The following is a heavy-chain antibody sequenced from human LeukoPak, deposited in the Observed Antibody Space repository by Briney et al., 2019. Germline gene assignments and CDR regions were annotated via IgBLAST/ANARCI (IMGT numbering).Heavy chain of an antibody. D-gene: IGHD3-22*01. V-gene: IGHV3-9*01. CDR3: ARRLDDSSGYPHAAFDI. Sequence: QPGRSLRLSCAASGFTFDDYAMHWVRQAPGKGLEWVSGISWNSGSIGYADSVKGRFTISRDNAKNSLYLQMNSLRAEDTAVYYCARRLDDSSGYPHAAFDIWGQGTMVTVSS. CDR1: GFTFDDYA. CDR2: ISWNSGSI. J-gene: IGHJ3*02.